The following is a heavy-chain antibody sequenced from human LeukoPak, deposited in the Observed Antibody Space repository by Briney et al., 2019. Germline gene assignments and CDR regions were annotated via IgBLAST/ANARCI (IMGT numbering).Heavy chain of an antibody. CDR3: ARERGVTHPFDY. CDR1: GFNFINTW. J-gene: IGHJ4*02. D-gene: IGHD2-21*02. Sequence: GGSLRLSCAASGFNFINTWMHWVRQAPGKGLVWVARIKNDGSGIIYADSVKGRFTISRDNARNTLYLQMNSLRAEDTAVYYCARERGVTHPFDYWGQGTLVTVSS. CDR2: IKNDGSGI. V-gene: IGHV3-74*01.